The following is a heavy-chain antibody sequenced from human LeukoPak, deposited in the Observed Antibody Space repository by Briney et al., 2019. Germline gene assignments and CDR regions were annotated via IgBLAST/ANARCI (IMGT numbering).Heavy chain of an antibody. J-gene: IGHJ6*02. D-gene: IGHD2-8*01. Sequence: GGSLRLSCAASGFTFSSCAMHWVRQAPGKGLEWVAVISYDGSNKYYADSVKGRFTISRDNSKNTLYLQMNSLRAEDTAVYYCARDIRYCTNGVCYNYYYGMDVWGQGTTVTVSS. CDR2: ISYDGSNK. CDR3: ARDIRYCTNGVCYNYYYGMDV. CDR1: GFTFSSCA. V-gene: IGHV3-30-3*01.